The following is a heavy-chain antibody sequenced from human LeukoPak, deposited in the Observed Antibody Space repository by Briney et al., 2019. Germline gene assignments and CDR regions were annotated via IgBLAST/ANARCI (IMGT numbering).Heavy chain of an antibody. J-gene: IGHJ4*02. D-gene: IGHD4-23*01. CDR1: GFTVSSNY. CDR3: AKKPTNSYFDY. Sequence: PGGSLRLSCAASGFTVSSNYMSWVRQAPGKGLEWVSVIYSGGSTYYADSVKGRFTISRHNSKNTLYLQMNSLRTEDTAVYYCAKKPTNSYFDYWGQGTLVTVSS. CDR2: IYSGGST. V-gene: IGHV3-53*04.